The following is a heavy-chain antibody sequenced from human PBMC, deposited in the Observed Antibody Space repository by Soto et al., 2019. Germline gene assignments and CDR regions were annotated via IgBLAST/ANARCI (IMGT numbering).Heavy chain of an antibody. CDR2: IYHSGST. D-gene: IGHD3-9*01. Sequence: SETLSLTCAVSGGSISSGGYSWSWIRQPPGKGLEWIGYIYHSGSTYYNPSLKSRVTISVDRSKNQFSLKLSSVTAADTAVYYCARGGTNYDILPGLSQMLDPWVQGTLVTASS. J-gene: IGHJ5*02. CDR1: GGSISSGGYS. V-gene: IGHV4-30-2*01. CDR3: ARGGTNYDILPGLSQMLDP.